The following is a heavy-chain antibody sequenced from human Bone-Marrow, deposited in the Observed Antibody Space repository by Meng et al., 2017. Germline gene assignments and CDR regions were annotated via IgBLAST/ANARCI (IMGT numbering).Heavy chain of an antibody. CDR3: ARDHLGFSSSWYMGWVAVPSAHLGEFDY. D-gene: IGHD6-13*01. Sequence: GESLKTPCAAPGFTFSSYWMSRVRQAPGKGLEWVANIKQDGSEKYYVDSVKGRFTISRDNAKNSLYLQMNSLRAEDTAVYYCARDHLGFSSSWYMGWVAVPSAHLGEFDYWGQGTLVTVSS. J-gene: IGHJ4*02. V-gene: IGHV3-7*01. CDR1: GFTFSSYW. CDR2: IKQDGSEK.